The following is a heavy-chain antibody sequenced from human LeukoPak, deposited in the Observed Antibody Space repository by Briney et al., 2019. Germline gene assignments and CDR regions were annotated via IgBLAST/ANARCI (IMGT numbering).Heavy chain of an antibody. J-gene: IGHJ4*02. CDR1: GYSISSGYY. D-gene: IGHD3-3*01. CDR3: ARRHHTIFGVVIMGLVDY. Sequence: SETLSLTCTVSGYSISSGYYWGWIRQPPGKGLEWIGSIYYSGSTYYNPSLKSRVTISVDTSKNQFSLKLSSVTAADTAVYYCARRHHTIFGVVIMGLVDYWGQGTLVTVSS. V-gene: IGHV4-38-2*02. CDR2: IYYSGST.